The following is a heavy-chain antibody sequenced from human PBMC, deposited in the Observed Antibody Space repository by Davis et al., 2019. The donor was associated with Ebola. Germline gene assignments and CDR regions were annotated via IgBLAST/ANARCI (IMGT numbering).Heavy chain of an antibody. J-gene: IGHJ5*02. D-gene: IGHD2-21*01. V-gene: IGHV1-2*04. CDR2: MNPNSGGT. Sequence: ASVKVSCKASGYTFTSYAMHWVRQAPGQRLEWMGWMNPNSGGTNYAQKFQGWVTMTRDTSISTAYMELSRLRSDDTAVYYCARALLLDWFDPWGQGTLVTVSS. CDR1: GYTFTSYA. CDR3: ARALLLDWFDP.